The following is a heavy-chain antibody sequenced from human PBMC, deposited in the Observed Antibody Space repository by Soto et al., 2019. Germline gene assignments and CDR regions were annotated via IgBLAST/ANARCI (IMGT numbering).Heavy chain of an antibody. CDR1: GFTFSSYA. V-gene: IGHV3-23*01. Sequence: VVSLRLSCAASGFTFSSYAMSWVRQAPGKGLEWVSAISGSGGSTYYADSVKGRFTISRDNSKNTLYLQMNSLRAEDTAVYYCAKGGLVVVVAAIGTSDWFDPWGQGTLVTVSS. D-gene: IGHD2-15*01. J-gene: IGHJ5*02. CDR2: ISGSGGST. CDR3: AKGGLVVVVAAIGTSDWFDP.